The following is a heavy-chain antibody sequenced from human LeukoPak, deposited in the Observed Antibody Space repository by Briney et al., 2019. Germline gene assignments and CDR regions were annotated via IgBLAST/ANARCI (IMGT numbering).Heavy chain of an antibody. CDR1: GGSISSSY. CDR2: IYTTGSTDST. J-gene: IGHJ4*02. Sequence: SSETLSLTCTVSGGSISSSYCSWIRQPAGKGLEWIGRIYTTGSTDSTDFNPSLKSRVTMTVDTSKNQFSLKLGPVTAADTAVYYCAGFGAGSYYWGQGTLVTVSS. CDR3: AGFGAGSYY. D-gene: IGHD3-10*01. V-gene: IGHV4-4*07.